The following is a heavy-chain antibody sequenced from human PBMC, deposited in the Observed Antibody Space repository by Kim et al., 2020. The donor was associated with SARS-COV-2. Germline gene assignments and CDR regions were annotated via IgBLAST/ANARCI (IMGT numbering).Heavy chain of an antibody. J-gene: IGHJ3*01. CDR2: VYHDGTT. Sequence: SETLSPTCTVSGGSISSYYWSWIRQPPGKGLEWIGYVYHDGTTNYNPSLKSRVTISVDTSKNHFSLNRIPLTAAYTPDYSFRRPYLKYVDRSIFETGGQG. D-gene: IGHD3-3*01. CDR1: GGSISSYY. V-gene: IGHV4-59*01. CDR3: RRPYLKYVDRSIFET.